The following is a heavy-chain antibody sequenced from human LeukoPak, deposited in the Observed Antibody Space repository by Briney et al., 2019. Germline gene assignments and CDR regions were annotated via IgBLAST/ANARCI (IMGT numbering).Heavy chain of an antibody. Sequence: ASVKVSCKASGYTFTGYYMHWVRQAPGQGLEWMGRTNPNSGGTNYAQKFQGRVTMTRDTSISTAYMELSRLRSDDTAVYYCARDRYYYDSSGQIDYWGQGTLVTVSS. V-gene: IGHV1-2*06. CDR2: TNPNSGGT. D-gene: IGHD3-22*01. J-gene: IGHJ4*02. CDR1: GYTFTGYY. CDR3: ARDRYYYDSSGQIDY.